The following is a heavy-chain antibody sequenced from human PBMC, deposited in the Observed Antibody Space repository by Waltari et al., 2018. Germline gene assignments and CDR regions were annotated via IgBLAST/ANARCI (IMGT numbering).Heavy chain of an antibody. CDR2: MNPNSGNT. Sequence: QVQLVQSGAEVKKPGASVKVSCKASGYTFTSYDINWVRQATGQGLEWMGWMNPNSGNTGYAQKFQGRVTMTRNTSISTAYMELSSLRSEDTAVYYCARGIWWFGELRYGWFDPWGQGTLVTVSS. CDR1: GYTFTSYD. D-gene: IGHD3-10*01. CDR3: ARGIWWFGELRYGWFDP. J-gene: IGHJ5*02. V-gene: IGHV1-8*01.